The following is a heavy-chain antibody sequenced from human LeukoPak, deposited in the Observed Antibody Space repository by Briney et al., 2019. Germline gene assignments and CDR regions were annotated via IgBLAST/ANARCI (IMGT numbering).Heavy chain of an antibody. D-gene: IGHD6-13*01. Sequence: SETLSLTCTVSGGSISSDDYYWSWIRQPPGKGLEWIGYIYYSGSTYYNPSLKSRVTISVDTSKNQFSLKLSSVTAADTAVYYCARSIADDAFDIWGQGTMVTVSS. CDR1: GGSISSDDYY. J-gene: IGHJ3*02. V-gene: IGHV4-30-4*01. CDR3: ARSIADDAFDI. CDR2: IYYSGST.